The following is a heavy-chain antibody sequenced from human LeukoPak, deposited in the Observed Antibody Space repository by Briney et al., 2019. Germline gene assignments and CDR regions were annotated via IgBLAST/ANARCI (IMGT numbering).Heavy chain of an antibody. D-gene: IGHD3-22*01. CDR3: ARVDYYDSSGHPSGAFDI. Sequence: ASVTVSCKASGYTFTSYGISWVRQAPGQGLEWMGWISAYNGNTNYAQKLQGRVTMTTDTSTSTAYMELRSLGSDDTAVYYCARVDYYDSSGHPSGAFDIWGQGTMVTVSS. CDR2: ISAYNGNT. CDR1: GYTFTSYG. J-gene: IGHJ3*02. V-gene: IGHV1-18*01.